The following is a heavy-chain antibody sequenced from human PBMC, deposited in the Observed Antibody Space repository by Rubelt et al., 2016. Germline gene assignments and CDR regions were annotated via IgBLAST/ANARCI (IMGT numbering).Heavy chain of an antibody. Sequence: EVQLVESGGGLVQPGGSLRLSCAASGFTFSSYSMNWVRQAPGKGLEWVSYISRSSSTIYYADSWKGRFTISRDNAKNSLYLQMNSLRDEDTAVYYCATQGYCSSTSCYGAYWGQGTLVTVSS. CDR3: ATQGYCSSTSCYGAY. D-gene: IGHD2-2*01. J-gene: IGHJ4*02. CDR1: GFTFSSYS. V-gene: IGHV3-48*02. CDR2: ISRSSSTI.